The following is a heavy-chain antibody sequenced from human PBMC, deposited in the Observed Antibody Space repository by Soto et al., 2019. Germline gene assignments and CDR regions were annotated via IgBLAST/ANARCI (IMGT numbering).Heavy chain of an antibody. Sequence: EVQLVESGGGVVQPGGSLRLSCAASGFIFGDHYMDWVRLAPGKGLEWVGLTRNKANSYSTEYAASVKGRFTISRDDSTNSLYLQMNSLKTEDTAVYYCARSGGVGMIWGAYDTWGQGALVTVSS. CDR1: GFIFGDHY. V-gene: IGHV3-72*01. D-gene: IGHD3-10*01. CDR3: ARSGGVGMIWGAYDT. CDR2: TRNKANSYST. J-gene: IGHJ5*02.